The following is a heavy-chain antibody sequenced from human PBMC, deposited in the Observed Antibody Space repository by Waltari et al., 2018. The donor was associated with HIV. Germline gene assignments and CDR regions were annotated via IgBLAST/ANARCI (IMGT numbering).Heavy chain of an antibody. Sequence: QLQLPESGPGLVKPSKTLSLTCTVPCGSISRRSYYWGWIRQPPGTGLGWIGSIYYSGSTYYNPSLKSRVTISVDTSKNQFSLKLSSVTAADTAVYYCARHRSSSFLGYWGQGTLVTVSS. J-gene: IGHJ4*02. CDR2: IYYSGST. V-gene: IGHV4-39*01. CDR3: ARHRSSSFLGY. D-gene: IGHD6-6*01. CDR1: CGSISRRSYY.